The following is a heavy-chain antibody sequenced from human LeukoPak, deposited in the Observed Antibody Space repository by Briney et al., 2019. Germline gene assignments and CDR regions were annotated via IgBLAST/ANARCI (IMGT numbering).Heavy chain of an antibody. CDR1: GGSFSGYY. CDR2: INHSGST. CDR3: EIFYYDILTGYYIGDY. Sequence: SETLPLTCAVYGGSFSGYYWSWIRQPPGKGLEWIGEINHSGSTNYNPSLKSRVTISVDTSKNQFSLKLSSVTPADTAVYYCEIFYYDILTGYYIGDYWGQGTLVTVSS. D-gene: IGHD3-9*01. V-gene: IGHV4-34*01. J-gene: IGHJ4*02.